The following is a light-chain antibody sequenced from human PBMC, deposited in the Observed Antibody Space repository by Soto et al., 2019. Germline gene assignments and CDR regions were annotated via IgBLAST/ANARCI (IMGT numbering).Light chain of an antibody. J-gene: IGKJ2*01. CDR3: QQYSTPPMYL. CDR2: GAS. Sequence: EIVWTQSPGTLSLYPRERGTLSCRASQSVTNNDLAWYQQKRVQPPRLLIHGASSRATGIPDRFSGSGSGTDFTLTISGLEPEDFAVYYCQQYSTPPMYLFGQGTQVEIK. V-gene: IGKV3-20*01. CDR1: QSVTNND.